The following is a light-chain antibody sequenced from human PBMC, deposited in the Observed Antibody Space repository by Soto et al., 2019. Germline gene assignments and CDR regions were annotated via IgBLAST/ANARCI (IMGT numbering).Light chain of an antibody. CDR2: GSS. CDR3: QQYYDWPLIT. Sequence: EIVLRQSPGTLSLCAGERVTLSCRASQSVSNNLVWYQQKPGQAPTLLMYGSSIRATGIPARFSGSGSGTEFTLSISSLQSEDFALYSCQQYYDWPLITSGQGTRLEIK. CDR1: QSVSNN. J-gene: IGKJ5*01. V-gene: IGKV3-15*01.